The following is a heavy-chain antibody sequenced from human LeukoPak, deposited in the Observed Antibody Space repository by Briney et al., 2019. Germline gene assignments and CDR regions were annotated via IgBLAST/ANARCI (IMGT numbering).Heavy chain of an antibody. V-gene: IGHV4-59*01. D-gene: IGHD1-14*01. J-gene: IGHJ4*02. Sequence: SETLSLTCNVSGASIKTYYWTWIRQPPGKGLEYVGYIYSRGSTNYNPSLKSRVPLSVDTSKNQFSLRLRSPTAADTAVYYCARVREGNHLHQFYLDSWGQGTLVTVSS. CDR3: ARVREGNHLHQFYLDS. CDR2: IYSRGST. CDR1: GASIKTYY.